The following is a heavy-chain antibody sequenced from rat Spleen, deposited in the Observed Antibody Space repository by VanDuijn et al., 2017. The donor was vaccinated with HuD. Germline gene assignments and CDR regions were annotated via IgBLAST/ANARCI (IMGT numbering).Heavy chain of an antibody. CDR2: ISTSGGST. CDR3: SQQLGDWFAY. Sequence: EVQLVASGGGLVQPGRSLKLSCAASGFTFSDYDMAWVRQAPTKGLEWVASISTSGGSTYYRDSVKGRFTISRDNAKTTLFLQMDSLRSEDTATYYCSQQLGDWFAYWGQGTLVTVSS. CDR1: GFTFSDYD. D-gene: IGHD1-10*01. V-gene: IGHV5-25*01. J-gene: IGHJ3*01.